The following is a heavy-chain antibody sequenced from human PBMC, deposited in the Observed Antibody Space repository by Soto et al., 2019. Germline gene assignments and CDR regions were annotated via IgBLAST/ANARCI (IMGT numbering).Heavy chain of an antibody. V-gene: IGHV3-7*05. J-gene: IGHJ3*02. D-gene: IGHD2-2*01. CDR2: IKKEGSEK. CDR3: ARGYCSGTSCYAGALDI. Sequence: EVQLVESGGGLVQPGGSLRLSCAASGFTFSNHWMSWVRQAPGKGLEWVAKIKKEGSEKSYVDSVKGRFTISRDNAKNSLYLQMNSLRVEDTAVYYCARGYCSGTSCYAGALDIWGQGTMVTVSS. CDR1: GFTFSNHW.